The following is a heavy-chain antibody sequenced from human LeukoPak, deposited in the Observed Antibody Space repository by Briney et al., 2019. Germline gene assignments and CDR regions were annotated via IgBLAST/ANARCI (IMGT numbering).Heavy chain of an antibody. CDR3: ARDVGGAGSY. V-gene: IGHV3-74*01. Sequence: GGSLRLSCPASGHTFSSYWMHWVRQAPGKGLVWVSRIDSDGRTTSYADSVKGRLTISRDNVQNTLYLQMNSLRAEDTAVYYCARDVGGAGSYWGEGTLVTVSS. CDR1: GHTFSSYW. D-gene: IGHD3-10*01. CDR2: IDSDGRTT. J-gene: IGHJ4*02.